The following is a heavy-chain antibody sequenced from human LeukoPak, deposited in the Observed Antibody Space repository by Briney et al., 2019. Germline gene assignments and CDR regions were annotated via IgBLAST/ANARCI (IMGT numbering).Heavy chain of an antibody. CDR3: ARGGHHRGYSGYDYPDY. V-gene: IGHV1-2*02. D-gene: IGHD5-12*01. Sequence: ASVKVSCKASGYTFTSYGISWVRQAPGQGLEWMGWINPNSGGTNYAQKFQGRVTMTRDTSISTVYMELSRLRSDDTAVYYCARGGHHRGYSGYDYPDYWGQGTLVTVSS. CDR2: INPNSGGT. CDR1: GYTFTSYG. J-gene: IGHJ4*02.